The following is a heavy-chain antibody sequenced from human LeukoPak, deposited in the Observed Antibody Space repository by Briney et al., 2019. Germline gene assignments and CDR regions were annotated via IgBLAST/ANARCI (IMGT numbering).Heavy chain of an antibody. CDR3: ARLFRGVGY. CDR1: GGSISGSDYY. D-gene: IGHD3-16*01. V-gene: IGHV4-39*01. Sequence: SETLSLTCTVSGGSISGSDYYRGWVRQPPGKGLEWIGSIYYSGSTYYNSSLKSRVTISVDTSRNQFSLKLSSVTAADTALYYCARLFRGVGYWGQGTLVTVSS. CDR2: IYYSGST. J-gene: IGHJ4*02.